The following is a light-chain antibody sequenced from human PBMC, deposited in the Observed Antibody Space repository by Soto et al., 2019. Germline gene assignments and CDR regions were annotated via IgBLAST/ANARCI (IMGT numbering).Light chain of an antibody. V-gene: IGKV1-39*01. Sequence: DIQMTQSPSSLSASVGDRVTITCRASQSISSYLNWYQQKPGKAPKLLIYAASNFQSGVPSRFSGSGSGTDFTLTISSLQPEDFATYYCQQSYSTPLVTFGPGTKVDIK. CDR1: QSISSY. CDR2: AAS. J-gene: IGKJ3*01. CDR3: QQSYSTPLVT.